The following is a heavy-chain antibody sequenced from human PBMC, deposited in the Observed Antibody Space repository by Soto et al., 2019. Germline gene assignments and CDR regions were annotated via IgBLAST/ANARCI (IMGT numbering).Heavy chain of an antibody. CDR2: ITVNGADT. J-gene: IGHJ4*02. V-gene: IGHV3-23*01. D-gene: IGHD2-15*01. Sequence: GGSLRVSCAASGFTFTNHPMTWVRQAPGKGLEWVSTITVNGADTYYAGSVRGRFTISRDNSKNTLYLQMNSLRAEDTAVYYCTNYAFSGAPKAGAFDYWGQGTLVTVSS. CDR1: GFTFTNHP. CDR3: TNYAFSGAPKAGAFDY.